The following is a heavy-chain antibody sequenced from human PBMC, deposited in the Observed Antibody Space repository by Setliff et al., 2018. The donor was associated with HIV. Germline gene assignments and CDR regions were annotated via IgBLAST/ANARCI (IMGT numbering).Heavy chain of an antibody. CDR2: IWYDGSNK. V-gene: IGHV3-33*06. Sequence: GGSLRLSCAASGFNFGNYGMHWVRQAPGKGPEWVAVIWYDGSNKYYVDSVKGRFTISRDNSRNTLFLQMNSLRVEDTAIYYCAKGFSSSWLYYFDYWGQGTLVTVSS. CDR1: GFNFGNYG. D-gene: IGHD6-13*01. J-gene: IGHJ4*02. CDR3: AKGFSSSWLYYFDY.